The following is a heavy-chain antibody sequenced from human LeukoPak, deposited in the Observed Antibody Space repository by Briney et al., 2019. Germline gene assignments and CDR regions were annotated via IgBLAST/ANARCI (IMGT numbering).Heavy chain of an antibody. CDR1: GYTFTSYY. D-gene: IGHD3-10*01. Sequence: ASVKVSCKASGYTFTSYYMHWVRQAPGQGLEWMGIINPSGGSTSYAQKFQGRVTMTRDMSTSTAYMELSRLRSDDTAIYYCARGRFYTSGSYYNRLDYWGQGTLVTVSS. CDR3: ARGRFYTSGSYYNRLDY. CDR2: INPSGGST. V-gene: IGHV1-46*01. J-gene: IGHJ4*02.